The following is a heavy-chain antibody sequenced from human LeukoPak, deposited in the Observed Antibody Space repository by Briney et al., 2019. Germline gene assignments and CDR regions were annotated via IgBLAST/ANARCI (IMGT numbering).Heavy chain of an antibody. CDR2: INPSAGST. V-gene: IGHV1-46*01. J-gene: IGHJ4*02. CDR3: ARSGYCSGDNCYGYYFDY. CDR1: GYTFTGYY. D-gene: IGHD2-15*01. Sequence: ASVKVSCKASGYTFTGYYMHWVRQAPGQGLEWMGIINPSAGSTSYAQKFQGGVTMTRDTSTSTVYMELSSLRSEDTAVYYCARSGYCSGDNCYGYYFDYWGQGTLVAVSS.